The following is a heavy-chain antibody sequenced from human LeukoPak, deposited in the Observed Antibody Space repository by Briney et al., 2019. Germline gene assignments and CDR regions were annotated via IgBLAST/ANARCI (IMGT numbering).Heavy chain of an antibody. Sequence: GGSLRLSCVASGFTFSFYSMSWVRQAPGKGLEWVSAISGSGGSTYYADSVKGRFTISRDNSKNTLYLQMNSLRAEDTAVYYCAKALYFYDSGSHYWGQGTLVTVSS. D-gene: IGHD3-10*01. CDR3: AKALYFYDSGSHY. CDR2: ISGSGGST. CDR1: GFTFSFYS. J-gene: IGHJ4*02. V-gene: IGHV3-23*01.